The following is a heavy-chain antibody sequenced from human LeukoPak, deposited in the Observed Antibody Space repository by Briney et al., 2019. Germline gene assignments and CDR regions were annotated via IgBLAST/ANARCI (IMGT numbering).Heavy chain of an antibody. Sequence: GASVKVSCKASGYTFTGYYMHWVRQAPGQGLEWMGWINPNSGGTNYAQKFQGRVTMTRDTSISTAYMELSRLRSDDTAVYYCARDGRPLTTGNYHYFFLDVWGKGTTVAVSS. CDR3: ARDGRPLTTGNYHYFFLDV. CDR1: GYTFTGYY. J-gene: IGHJ6*03. D-gene: IGHD1-26*01. CDR2: INPNSGGT. V-gene: IGHV1-2*02.